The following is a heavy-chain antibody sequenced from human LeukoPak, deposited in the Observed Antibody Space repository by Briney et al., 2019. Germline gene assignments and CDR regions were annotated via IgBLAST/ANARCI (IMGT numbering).Heavy chain of an antibody. V-gene: IGHV3-23*01. CDR2: NRGSGGST. Sequence: GGSLSLSCAASGFTFRSYALSLVRQDPGNGQEWVSANRGSGGSTYYGDSENRPFTIPRGNSKNTPYLQMNSLKAEDTAVYYCAKEGAKYSSSWLDYWGQGTLVTVSS. J-gene: IGHJ4*02. D-gene: IGHD6-13*01. CDR1: GFTFRSYA. CDR3: AKEGAKYSSSWLDY.